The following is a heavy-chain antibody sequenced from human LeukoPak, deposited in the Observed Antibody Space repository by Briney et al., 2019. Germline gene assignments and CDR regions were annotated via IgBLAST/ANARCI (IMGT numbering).Heavy chain of an antibody. D-gene: IGHD2-8*01. Sequence: GGSLRHSSASSGVIFIGYAVSCVRETLGEGLEWGLTISGSGGSTYYAESVKGRFTISRDNSKNTVYLQMNSLRAEDTAVYYCAKDRSCNNDVCHGDSDYWGQGTLVTVSS. CDR2: ISGSGGST. CDR3: AKDRSCNNDVCHGDSDY. V-gene: IGHV3-23*01. J-gene: IGHJ4*02. CDR1: GVIFIGYA.